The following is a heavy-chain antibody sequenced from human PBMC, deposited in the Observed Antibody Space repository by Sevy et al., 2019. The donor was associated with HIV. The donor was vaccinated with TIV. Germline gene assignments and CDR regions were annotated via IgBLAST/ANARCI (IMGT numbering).Heavy chain of an antibody. CDR3: AKEDFRGFDA. CDR1: GFTFISHP. Sequence: GGSLRLSCASSGFTFISHPMTWVRQAPGKGLEWVASISSSGGSTYYADSVKGRFTISRDNSKKMVDLQMKSLGVADTAVYFCAKEDFRGFDAWGQGTLVTVSS. CDR2: ISSSGGST. V-gene: IGHV3-23*01. D-gene: IGHD6-25*01. J-gene: IGHJ5*02.